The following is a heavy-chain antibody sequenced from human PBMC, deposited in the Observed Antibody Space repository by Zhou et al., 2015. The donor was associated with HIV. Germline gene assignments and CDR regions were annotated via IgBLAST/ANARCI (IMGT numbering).Heavy chain of an antibody. D-gene: IGHD5-12*01. V-gene: IGHV3-64*04. J-gene: IGHJ4*02. Sequence: QVQLVQSGGGVVQPGRSLRVSCAASGFNFSNYAMHWVRQAPRNGPEYVSGISSDGGSRYYAISVKGRFTISRDNSKNTLYLQMNSLRAEDTAVYYCAKDLKDIVATPGYWGQGTLVTVSS. CDR3: AKDLKDIVATPGY. CDR2: ISSDGGSR. CDR1: GFNFSNYA.